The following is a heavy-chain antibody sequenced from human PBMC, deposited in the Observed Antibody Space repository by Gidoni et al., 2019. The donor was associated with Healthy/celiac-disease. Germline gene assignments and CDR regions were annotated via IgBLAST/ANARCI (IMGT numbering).Heavy chain of an antibody. CDR3: ARDQRDIVLVPAALRNGMDV. J-gene: IGHJ6*02. CDR1: VSTLPTTG. CDR2: ISAYNGNT. D-gene: IGHD2-2*01. Sequence: QVQLVQSGAKGKKPGASVRVSCKASVSTLPTTGTTGVRQAPGQGLEWMGWISAYNGNTNYAQKLQGRVTMTTDTSTSTAYMELRSLRSDDTAVYYCARDQRDIVLVPAALRNGMDVWGQGTTVTVSS. V-gene: IGHV1-18*01.